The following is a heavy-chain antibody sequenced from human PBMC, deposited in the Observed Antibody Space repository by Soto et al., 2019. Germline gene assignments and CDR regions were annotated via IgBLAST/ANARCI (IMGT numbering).Heavy chain of an antibody. J-gene: IGHJ4*02. D-gene: IGHD3-22*01. V-gene: IGHV3-30*18. CDR3: AKGAYYYDSSGYFDY. CDR2: ISYDGSNK. CDR1: GFTFSSYG. Sequence: YLRLSCAASGFTFSSYGMHWFRQAPGKGLEWVAVISYDGSNKYHADSVKGRFTISRDNSKNTLYLQMNSLRAEDTAVYYCAKGAYYYDSSGYFDYWGQGTLVTVSS.